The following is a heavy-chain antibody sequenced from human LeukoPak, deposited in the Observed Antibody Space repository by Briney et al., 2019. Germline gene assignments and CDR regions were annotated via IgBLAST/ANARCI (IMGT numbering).Heavy chain of an antibody. V-gene: IGHV1-69*04. J-gene: IGHJ4*02. D-gene: IGHD1-7*01. CDR1: GGTFSSYA. CDR3: ARDVITGTHPPDY. CDR2: IIPILGIA. Sequence: SVKVSCKASGGTFSSYAISWVRQAPGQGLEWMGRIIPILGIANYAQKLQGRVTMTTDTSTSTAYMELRSLRSDDTAVYYCARDVITGTHPPDYWGQGTLVTVSS.